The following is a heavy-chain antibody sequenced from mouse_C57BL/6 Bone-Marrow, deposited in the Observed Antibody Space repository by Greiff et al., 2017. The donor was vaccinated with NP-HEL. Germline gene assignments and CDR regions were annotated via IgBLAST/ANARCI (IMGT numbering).Heavy chain of an antibody. CDR3: ARRGITTVVDY. V-gene: IGHV1-80*01. J-gene: IGHJ2*01. D-gene: IGHD1-1*01. CDR2: IYPGDGDT. CDR1: GYAFSSYW. Sequence: QVQLKESGAELVKPGASVKISCKASGYAFSSYWMNWVKQRPGKGLEWIGQIYPGDGDTNYNGKFKGKATLTADKSSSTAYMQLSSLTSEDSAVYFCARRGITTVVDYWGQGTTLTVSS.